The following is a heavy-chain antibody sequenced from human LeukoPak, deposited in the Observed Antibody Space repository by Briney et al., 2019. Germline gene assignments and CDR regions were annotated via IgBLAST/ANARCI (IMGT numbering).Heavy chain of an antibody. D-gene: IGHD5-12*01. V-gene: IGHV4-59*01. CDR3: ARGNSGYDYDFDI. J-gene: IGHJ3*02. Sequence: KASETLSLTCTVSGGTISSYHWSWIRQPPGKGLQWIGFIYSSGSTNYNPSLKSRVTISLDTSKNQFSLRVSSVTSADTAVYYCARGNSGYDYDFDIWGQGTMVTVSS. CDR1: GGTISSYH. CDR2: IYSSGST.